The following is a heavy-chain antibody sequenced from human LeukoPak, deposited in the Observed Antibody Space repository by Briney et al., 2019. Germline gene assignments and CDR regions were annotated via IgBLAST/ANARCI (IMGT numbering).Heavy chain of an antibody. CDR3: ARAEYSPNWFDP. CDR2: IYYSGST. D-gene: IGHD6-6*01. Sequence: SETLSLTCTVSGGSISSYYWSWIRQPPGKGLEWIGYIYYSGSTNYNPSLKSRVTISVDTSKNQFSLKLSSVTAADTAVCYCARAEYSPNWFDPWGQGTLVTVSS. CDR1: GGSISSYY. V-gene: IGHV4-59*01. J-gene: IGHJ5*02.